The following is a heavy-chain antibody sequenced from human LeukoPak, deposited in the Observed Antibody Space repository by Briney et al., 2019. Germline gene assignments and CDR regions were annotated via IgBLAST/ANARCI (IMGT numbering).Heavy chain of an antibody. V-gene: IGHV3-49*04. CDR1: GFTFGDYA. D-gene: IGHD2-2*01. CDR3: TRVGVVRYQLLYYAFDI. Sequence: GGSLRLSCTASGFTFGDYAMSWVRQAPGKGLEWVGFIRSKAYGGTTEYAASVKGRFTISRDDSKSIAYLQMNSLKTEDTAVYYCTRVGVVRYQLLYYAFDIWGQGTMVTVSS. CDR2: IRSKAYGGTT. J-gene: IGHJ3*02.